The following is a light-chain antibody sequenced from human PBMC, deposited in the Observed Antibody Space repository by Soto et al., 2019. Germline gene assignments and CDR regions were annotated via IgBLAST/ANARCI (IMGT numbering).Light chain of an antibody. J-gene: IGKJ5*01. V-gene: IGKV1-39*01. Sequence: IRMTESPSSLSASVGDTVTITFLASQSISSHLNWYQQKPGKAPNLLMYTASNLQSGVPSRFSGSGSGTDFTLTISSLQPEDFATYYCQQSYSTPISFGQGTRLEIK. CDR1: QSISSH. CDR3: QQSYSTPIS. CDR2: TAS.